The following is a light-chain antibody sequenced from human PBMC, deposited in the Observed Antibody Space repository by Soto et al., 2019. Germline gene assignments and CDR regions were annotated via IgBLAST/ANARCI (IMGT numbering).Light chain of an antibody. J-gene: IGKJ1*01. Sequence: EIVLTQSPGTLSLSRGERATLSCRASQSVSSNYLAWYQQKPGQAPRVLIYDASSRVAGIPDRFSGSGSGTDFTLTISRLEPEDFAIYYCQQYASSPRTFGQGTKV. V-gene: IGKV3-20*01. CDR3: QQYASSPRT. CDR1: QSVSSNY. CDR2: DAS.